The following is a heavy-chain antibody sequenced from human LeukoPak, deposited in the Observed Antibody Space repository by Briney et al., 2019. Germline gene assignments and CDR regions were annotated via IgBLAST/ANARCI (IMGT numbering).Heavy chain of an antibody. CDR3: ARETCSGGSCFQFDF. CDR2: IYYSGST. D-gene: IGHD2-15*01. J-gene: IGHJ4*02. CDR1: GDSISNYY. V-gene: IGHV4-59*01. Sequence: SETLSLTCTVSGDSISNYYWSWIRQSPGKGLEWIGYIYYSGSTNYNPSLKSRVPISVYTSRNQFSLKLSSVTAADTAVYYCARETCSGGSCFQFDFWGQGTLVTVSS.